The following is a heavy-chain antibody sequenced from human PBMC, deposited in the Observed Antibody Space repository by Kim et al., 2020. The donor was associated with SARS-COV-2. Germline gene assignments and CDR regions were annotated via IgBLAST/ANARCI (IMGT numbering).Heavy chain of an antibody. D-gene: IGHD2-21*01. Sequence: GGSLRLSCAASGFTFTKVWLSWVRQAPGKGLEWVGRIRSKADGGTADYAAPVKGRFTISRDDSKNTLYLQMNGLRAEDTAFYHCTTDYERIGGLCDGETCYPGPLWGQGTLVTVSS. CDR1: GFTFTKVW. CDR2: IRSKADGGTA. CDR3: TTDYERIGGLCDGETCYPGPL. J-gene: IGHJ4*02. V-gene: IGHV3-15*01.